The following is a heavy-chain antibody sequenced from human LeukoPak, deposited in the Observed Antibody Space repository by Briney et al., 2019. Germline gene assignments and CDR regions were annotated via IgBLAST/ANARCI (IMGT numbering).Heavy chain of an antibody. CDR1: GGSFSGDY. V-gene: IGHV4-34*01. D-gene: IGHD4-17*01. Sequence: SETLSLTCAVYGGSFSGDYWSWIRQPPGKGLEWIGEINHSGSTNYNPSLKSRVTISVDTSKKQFSLKLSSVTAADTAVYYCARDHGTVTTGWFDPWGQGTLVTVSS. J-gene: IGHJ5*02. CDR3: ARDHGTVTTGWFDP. CDR2: INHSGST.